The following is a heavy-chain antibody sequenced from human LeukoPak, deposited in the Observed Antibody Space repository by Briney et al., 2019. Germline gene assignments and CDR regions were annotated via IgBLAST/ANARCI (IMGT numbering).Heavy chain of an antibody. Sequence: RASVTVSCKVSGYTLTELSMHWVRQAPGKGLEWMGGFNPEDGETIYAQKFQGRVTMTEDTSTDTAYMELSSLRSEDTAVYYCARAWHYGDSLYYFDYWGQGTLVTVSS. D-gene: IGHD4-17*01. V-gene: IGHV1-24*01. CDR1: GYTLTELS. CDR2: FNPEDGET. J-gene: IGHJ4*02. CDR3: ARAWHYGDSLYYFDY.